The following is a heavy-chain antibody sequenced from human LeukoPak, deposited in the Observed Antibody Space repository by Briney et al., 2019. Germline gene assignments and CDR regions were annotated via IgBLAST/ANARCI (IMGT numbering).Heavy chain of an antibody. V-gene: IGHV3-7*01. CDR2: IQQDGSEK. D-gene: IGHD5-18*01. CDR1: GFTFKAYW. Sequence: PGGSLRLSCEASGFTFKAYWMSWVRQAPGTGLEWVANIQQDGSEKNYVDSVKGRFTISRDNARSSLYLGMNSLRAEDTAVYYCARLRYTYGKNFDYWGQGTLVTVSS. CDR3: ARLRYTYGKNFDY. J-gene: IGHJ4*02.